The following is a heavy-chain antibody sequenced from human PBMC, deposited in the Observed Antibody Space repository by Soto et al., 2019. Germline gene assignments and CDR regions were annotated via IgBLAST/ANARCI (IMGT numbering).Heavy chain of an antibody. J-gene: IGHJ3*02. D-gene: IGHD2-2*03. V-gene: IGHV3-30*03. CDR3: ARQHGYAFDT. CDR1: GFTFSSYG. CDR2: ISCDGSSK. Sequence: GGSLRLSCAASGFTFSSYGMHWVRQAPGKGLEWVAAISCDGSSKYYVDSVKGRFTISRDKSKNTLYLQMNSLRPKDTAVYYCARQHGYAFDTWGQGTLVTVSS.